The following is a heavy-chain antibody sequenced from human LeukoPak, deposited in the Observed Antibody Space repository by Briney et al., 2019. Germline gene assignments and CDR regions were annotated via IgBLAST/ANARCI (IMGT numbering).Heavy chain of an antibody. V-gene: IGHV4-59*01. Sequence: PSETLPLTCIVSGCSISNYYWRWIRQPPCRGLDGVGFIYYSGSTNYNPSLKCRVNISVDTSKNQFSLKLSSVTAAYTAVYYCARSGWGGDWFDPWGQGTLVTVSS. CDR1: GCSISNYY. CDR2: IYYSGST. D-gene: IGHD3-10*01. J-gene: IGHJ5*02. CDR3: ARSGWGGDWFDP.